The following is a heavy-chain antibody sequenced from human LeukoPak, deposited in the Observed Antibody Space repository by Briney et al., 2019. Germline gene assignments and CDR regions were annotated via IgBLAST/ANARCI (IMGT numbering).Heavy chain of an antibody. CDR2: ISWNSGSI. CDR1: GFTFDDYA. V-gene: IGHV3-9*01. Sequence: GGSLRLSCAASGFTFDDYAMHWVRQAPGKGLEWVSGISWNSGSIGYADSVKGRFTISRDNAKNSLYLQMNSLRAEDTALYYCAKSGSGWYDWGQGTLVTVSS. J-gene: IGHJ4*02. D-gene: IGHD6-19*01. CDR3: AKSGSGWYD.